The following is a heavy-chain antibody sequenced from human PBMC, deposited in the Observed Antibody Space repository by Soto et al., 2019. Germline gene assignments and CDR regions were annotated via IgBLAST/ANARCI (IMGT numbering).Heavy chain of an antibody. J-gene: IGHJ4*02. D-gene: IGHD2-15*01. CDR1: VGSFSGYY. CDR3: ARDDCSGGSCSHDY. CDR2: INHSGST. Sequence: SETLSLTCAVYVGSFSGYYWSWIRQPPGKGLEWIGEINHSGSTNYNPSLKSRVTISVDTSKNQFSLKLSSVTAADTAVYYCARDDCSGGSCSHDYWGQGTLVTVSS. V-gene: IGHV4-34*01.